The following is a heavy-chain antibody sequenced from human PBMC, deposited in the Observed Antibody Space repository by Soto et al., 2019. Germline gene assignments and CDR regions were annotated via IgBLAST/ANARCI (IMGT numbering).Heavy chain of an antibody. J-gene: IGHJ5*02. D-gene: IGHD1-20*01. CDR2: IYYSGST. Sequence: QLQLQESGPGLVKPSETLSLTCTVSGGSISSSSYYWGWIRQPPGKGLKWIGSIYYSGSTYYNPSLKSRVTISVDTSKNQFSLKLSSVTAADTAVYYCASHSSNWNPLYNWFDPWGQGTLVTVSS. CDR1: GGSISSSSYY. V-gene: IGHV4-39*01. CDR3: ASHSSNWNPLYNWFDP.